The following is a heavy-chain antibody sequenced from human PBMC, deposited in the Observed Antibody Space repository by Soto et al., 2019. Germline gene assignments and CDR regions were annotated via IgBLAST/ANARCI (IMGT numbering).Heavy chain of an antibody. D-gene: IGHD3-10*01. V-gene: IGHV4-59*12. J-gene: IGHJ5*02. Sequence: PSETLSLTCTVSGGSISSYYWSWIRQPPGKGLEWIGYIYYSGSTYYNPSLKSRVTISLDTSKNQFSLKLSSVTAADTAVYYCARSYGSGNYYGVPSNWFDPWGQGTLVTVSS. CDR2: IYYSGST. CDR1: GGSISSYY. CDR3: ARSYGSGNYYGVPSNWFDP.